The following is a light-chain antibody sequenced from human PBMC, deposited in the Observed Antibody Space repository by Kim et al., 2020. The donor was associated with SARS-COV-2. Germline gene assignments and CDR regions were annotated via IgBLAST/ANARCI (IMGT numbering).Light chain of an antibody. V-gene: IGKV3-15*01. Sequence: SLSPGARATLTGRASQSDSSDLAWYQQKPGQAPRLLFYGSSTRATGIPARFSGSGSGTEFTLTISSLQSEDFAVYYCQQYNNWPYTFGQETKLEIK. CDR2: GSS. J-gene: IGKJ2*01. CDR1: QSDSSD. CDR3: QQYNNWPYT.